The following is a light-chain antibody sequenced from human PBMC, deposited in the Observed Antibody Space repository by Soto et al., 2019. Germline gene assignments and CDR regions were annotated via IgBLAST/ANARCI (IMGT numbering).Light chain of an antibody. CDR1: QSVSSN. CDR2: AAS. CDR3: QQYNYWPPEYT. J-gene: IGKJ2*01. V-gene: IGKV3-15*01. Sequence: EIVMTQSPATLSLFPGERATLSCRASQSVSSNLSWYQQKPGQAPRLLIYAASTRATGVPARFSGSGSGTQFTLTISSLQSEDSAVYYCQQYNYWPPEYTFGQGTKLEI.